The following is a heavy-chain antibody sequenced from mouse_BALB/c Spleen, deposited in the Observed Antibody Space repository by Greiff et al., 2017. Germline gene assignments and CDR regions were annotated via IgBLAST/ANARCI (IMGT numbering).Heavy chain of an antibody. CDR2: ISSGGGST. CDR3: ARSYSGYDWFAY. D-gene: IGHD2-2*01. CDR1: GFAFSSYD. V-gene: IGHV5-12-1*01. J-gene: IGHJ3*01. Sequence: EVQRVESGGGLVKPGGSLKLSCAASGFAFSSYDMSWVRQTPEKRLEWVAYISSGGGSTYYPDTVKGRFTISRDNAKNTLYLQMSSLKSEDTAMYYCARSYSGYDWFAYWGQGTLVTVSA.